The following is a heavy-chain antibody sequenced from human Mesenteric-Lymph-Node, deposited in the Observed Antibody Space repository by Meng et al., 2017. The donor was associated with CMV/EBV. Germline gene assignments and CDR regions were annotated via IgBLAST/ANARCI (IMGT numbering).Heavy chain of an antibody. CDR3: ARDRGMYAMDV. D-gene: IGHD1-14*01. V-gene: IGHV4-59*01. J-gene: IGHJ6*02. CDR2: MYYSGYT. CDR1: GGSIGNYY. Sequence: GSLRLSCTVSGGSIGNYYLGWIRQAPGKAPEWIGYMYYSGYTSYNSSIKSRVTISVDSSQSQFSLSLRSVTAADTAVYYCARDRGMYAMDVWGQGTTVTVSS.